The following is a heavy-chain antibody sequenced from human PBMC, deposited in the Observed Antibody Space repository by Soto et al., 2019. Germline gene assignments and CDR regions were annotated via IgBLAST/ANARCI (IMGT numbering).Heavy chain of an antibody. Sequence: PCWSLRISCAASGVTFRSYAMHGVRQAPGKGLEWVAVISYDGSNKYYADCVKGRFTISRDNSKNTLYLQMNSLRAEDTAVYYCARDYYGSGSPLDYFDYWGQGTLVNVSS. CDR2: ISYDGSNK. J-gene: IGHJ4*02. D-gene: IGHD3-10*01. CDR3: ARDYYGSGSPLDYFDY. V-gene: IGHV3-30-3*01. CDR1: GVTFRSYA.